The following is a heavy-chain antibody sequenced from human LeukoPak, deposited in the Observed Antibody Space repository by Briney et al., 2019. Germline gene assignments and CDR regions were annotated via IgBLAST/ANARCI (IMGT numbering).Heavy chain of an antibody. CDR3: ARRVYYGSGSYYY. D-gene: IGHD3-10*01. V-gene: IGHV5-10-1*01. CDR1: GSFFTSYW. Sequence: GASLQISCEGAGSFFTSYWIRGGRQLGGKGEEWMGRIDPSDSYTNYSPSFQGHVTISADKSISTAYLQWSSLKASDTAMYYCARRVYYGSGSYYYWGQGTLVTVSS. J-gene: IGHJ4*02. CDR2: IDPSDSYT.